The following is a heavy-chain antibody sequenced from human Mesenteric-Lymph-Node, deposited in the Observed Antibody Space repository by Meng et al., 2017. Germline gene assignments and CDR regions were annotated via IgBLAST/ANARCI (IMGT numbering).Heavy chain of an antibody. D-gene: IGHD3-22*01. CDR2: IDWDDNK. CDR3: ARSADYYASSDIFDY. Sequence: SGPTLVQPPHTLTLPCTFSGVSLSTSGMCVSWIRQPPGMDLEWLALIDWDDNKYYSTSLKTRLTISKATSKNPLVLTIANMAPVDTATYYCARSADYYASSDIFDYWGQGTLVTVSS. CDR1: GVSLSTSGMC. J-gene: IGHJ4*02. V-gene: IGHV2-70*01.